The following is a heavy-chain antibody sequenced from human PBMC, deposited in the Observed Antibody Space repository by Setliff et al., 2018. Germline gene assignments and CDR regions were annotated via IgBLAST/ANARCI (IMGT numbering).Heavy chain of an antibody. CDR3: ARLGSARYDSSGYYPDNWFDP. Sequence: SETLSLTCTVSGGSISSSSYYWGWIRQPPGKGLEWIGSIYYSGSTYYNPSLKSRVTISVDTSKNQFSLKLSSVTAADTAVYYCARLGSARYDSSGYYPDNWFDPWGQGILVTVSS. V-gene: IGHV4-39*01. J-gene: IGHJ5*02. CDR2: IYYSGST. CDR1: GGSISSSSYY. D-gene: IGHD3-22*01.